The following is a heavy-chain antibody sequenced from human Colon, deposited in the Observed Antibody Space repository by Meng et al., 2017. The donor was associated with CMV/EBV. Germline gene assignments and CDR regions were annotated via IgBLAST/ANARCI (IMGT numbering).Heavy chain of an antibody. Sequence: GGSLKISCAASGFTFSSYGMSWVRQAPGKGLEWVSVISGNGGSTYYGDSVKGRFTISRNNSNNTLYLQMRSLRAEDTAVYYGAKHDTKYGYGRDYFEYWGQGILVTVSS. CDR1: GFTFSSYG. J-gene: IGHJ4*01. CDR3: AKHDTKYGYGRDYFEY. CDR2: ISGNGGST. V-gene: IGHV3-23*01. D-gene: IGHD5-18*01.